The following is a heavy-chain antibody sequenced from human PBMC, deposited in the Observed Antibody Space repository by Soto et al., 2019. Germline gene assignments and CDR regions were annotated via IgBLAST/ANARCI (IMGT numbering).Heavy chain of an antibody. J-gene: IGHJ4*02. CDR1: GGSISSYN. CDR2: IYYSGST. D-gene: IGHD1-26*01. V-gene: IGHV4-59*01. CDR3: ARGGSGSYYLTTVDYFDY. Sequence: SETLSLTCTVSGGSISSYNWSWIRRPPGKGLEWIGYIYYSGSTNYNPSLKSRVTISVDTSKNQFSLKLSSVTAADTAVYYCARGGSGSYYLTTVDYFDYWGQGTLVTVS.